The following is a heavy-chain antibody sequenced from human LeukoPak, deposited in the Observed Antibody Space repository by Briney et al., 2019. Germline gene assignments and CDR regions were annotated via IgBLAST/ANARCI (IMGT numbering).Heavy chain of an antibody. CDR1: GFTFSSYV. CDR2: ISGHGGST. J-gene: IGHJ4*02. CDR3: AKDKGCSGGGCYSDY. V-gene: IGHV3-23*01. Sequence: GGSLRLSCAASGFTFSSYVMSWVRQAPGEGLEWVSSISGHGGSTYYADSVKGHFTISRDNSKSTLYLQMNSLRAEDTAVYYCAKDKGCSGGGCYSDYWGQGTLVTVSS. D-gene: IGHD2-15*01.